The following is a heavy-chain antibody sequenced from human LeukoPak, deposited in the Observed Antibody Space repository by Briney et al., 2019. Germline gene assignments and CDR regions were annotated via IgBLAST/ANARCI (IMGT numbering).Heavy chain of an antibody. D-gene: IGHD3-22*01. CDR2: ISSSSSYI. CDR1: GFTFSSYA. V-gene: IGHV3-21*01. CDR3: ARDRLLYYYDSGPTGHFQH. Sequence: GGSLRLSCAASGFTFSSYAMSWVRQAPGKGLEWVSSISSSSSYIYYADSVKGRFTISRDNAKNSLYLQMSSLRADDTAVYYCARDRLLYYYDSGPTGHFQHWGQGTLVTV. J-gene: IGHJ1*01.